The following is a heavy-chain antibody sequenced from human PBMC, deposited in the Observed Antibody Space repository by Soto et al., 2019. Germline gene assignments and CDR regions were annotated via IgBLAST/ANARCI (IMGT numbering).Heavy chain of an antibody. D-gene: IGHD3-16*02. CDR3: ARGRTGGVWGSYRYYYYGMDV. CDR1: GGSISSGGYY. V-gene: IGHV4-31*03. J-gene: IGHJ6*02. Sequence: SETLSLTCTVSGGSISSGGYYWSWIRQHPGKGLEWIGYIYYSGSTYYNPSLKSRVTISVDTSKNQFSLKLSSVTAADTAVYYCARGRTGGVWGSYRYYYYGMDVWGQGTTVTVSS. CDR2: IYYSGST.